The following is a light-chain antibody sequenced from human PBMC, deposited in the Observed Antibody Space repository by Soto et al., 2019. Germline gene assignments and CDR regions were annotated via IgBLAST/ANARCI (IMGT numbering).Light chain of an antibody. V-gene: IGKV1-39*01. CDR3: QQSYTTPLLT. CDR1: HNIRSF. Sequence: DIQVTQSPSSLSASVGDRVTITCRTSHNIRSFLNWYQQKPGKPPQLLIYGTSRLQSGVPSRFSGSGSGTDFTLTISSLQPDDFATYYCQQSYTTPLLTFGGGTKVDIK. J-gene: IGKJ4*01. CDR2: GTS.